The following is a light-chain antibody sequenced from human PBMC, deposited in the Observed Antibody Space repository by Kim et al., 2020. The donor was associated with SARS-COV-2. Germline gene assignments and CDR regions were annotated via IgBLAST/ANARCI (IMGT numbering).Light chain of an antibody. J-gene: IGLJ1*01. CDR2: GVS. CDR1: SSDVGGYNY. V-gene: IGLV2-11*01. Sequence: GQSVTISCTGTSSDVGGYNYVSGYQQHPGKAPKLMIYGVSKRPSGVPDRFSGSKSGNTASLTVSGLQAEDEADYYCCSYAGSYPYVFGTGTKVTVL. CDR3: CSYAGSYPYV.